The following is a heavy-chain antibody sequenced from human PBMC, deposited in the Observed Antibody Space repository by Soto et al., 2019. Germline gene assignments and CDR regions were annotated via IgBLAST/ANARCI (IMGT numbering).Heavy chain of an antibody. D-gene: IGHD6-13*01. Sequence: PSQTLSLTCAISVDSVSSNSAAWNWIRQSPSRGLEWLGRTYYRSKLYNDYAVSVKSRITINPDTSKNQFSLQLNSVTPEETAVYSCERDPIAAAGREFTYGMDVWGQGTRVTF. CDR1: VDSVSSNSAA. J-gene: IGHJ6*02. V-gene: IGHV6-1*01. CDR3: ERDPIAAAGREFTYGMDV. CDR2: TYYRSKLYN.